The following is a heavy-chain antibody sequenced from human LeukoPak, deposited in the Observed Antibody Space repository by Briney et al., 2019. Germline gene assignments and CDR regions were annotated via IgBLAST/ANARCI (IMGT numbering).Heavy chain of an antibody. J-gene: IGHJ6*03. V-gene: IGHV4-4*07. CDR3: ARISGWYEMDYYYYIDV. Sequence: PSETLSLTCTVSGGSISYFYWSWIRQPAGKGLEWIGRIYTSGSTNYNPSLKSRVTISVDTSKNQFSLKLNSVTAADTAVYYCARISGWYEMDYYYYIDVWGKGTTVTVSS. D-gene: IGHD6-19*01. CDR1: GGSISYFY. CDR2: IYTSGST.